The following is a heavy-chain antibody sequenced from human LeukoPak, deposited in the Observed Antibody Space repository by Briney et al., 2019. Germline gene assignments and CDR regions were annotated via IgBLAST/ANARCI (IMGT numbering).Heavy chain of an antibody. D-gene: IGHD3-22*01. CDR3: ARDQGEAGGDYYASSGYYYSFDY. CDR2: ISAYNGNT. CDR1: GYTFTSYG. Sequence: ASVKVSCKASGYTFTSYGISWVRQAPGQGLEWMGWISAYNGNTNYAQKLQGRVTMTTDTSTSTAYMELRSLRSDDTAVYYCARDQGEAGGDYYASSGYYYSFDYWGQGTLVTVSS. J-gene: IGHJ4*02. V-gene: IGHV1-18*01.